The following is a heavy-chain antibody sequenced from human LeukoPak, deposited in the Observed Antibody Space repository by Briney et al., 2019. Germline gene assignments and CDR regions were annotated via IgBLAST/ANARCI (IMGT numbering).Heavy chain of an antibody. CDR2: ISAYNGNT. J-gene: IGHJ4*02. V-gene: IGHV1-18*01. CDR3: ARDSHGMVRGVMVY. CDR1: GYTFTCYG. Sequence: ASVKVSCKASGYTFTCYGISWVRQAPGQGLEWMRWISAYNGNTNYAQKLQGRVTMTTDTSTSTACMELRSLRSDDTAVYYCARDSHGMVRGVMVYWGQGTLVTVSS. D-gene: IGHD3-10*01.